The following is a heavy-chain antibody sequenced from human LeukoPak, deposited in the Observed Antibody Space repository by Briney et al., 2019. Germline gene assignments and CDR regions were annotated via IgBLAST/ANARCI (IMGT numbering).Heavy chain of an antibody. CDR3: ARLMASPPYYYGMDV. D-gene: IGHD5-24*01. Sequence: GASVKVSCKASGYTFTSYGISWVRQAPGQGLEWMGWISAYNGNTNYAQKLQGRVTMTTDTSTSTAYMELRSLRSDDTAVYYCARLMASPPYYYGMDVWGQGTTVTVSS. CDR2: ISAYNGNT. V-gene: IGHV1-18*01. CDR1: GYTFTSYG. J-gene: IGHJ6*02.